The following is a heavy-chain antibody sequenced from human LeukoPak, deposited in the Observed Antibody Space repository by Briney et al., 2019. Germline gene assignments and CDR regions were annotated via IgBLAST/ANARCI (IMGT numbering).Heavy chain of an antibody. CDR3: ARDRGVLRYFDWLSATYYYYVDV. J-gene: IGHJ6*03. CDR1: GYTFTSYG. CDR2: ISAYNGNT. D-gene: IGHD3-9*01. Sequence: ASVKVSCKASGYTFTSYGISWVRQAPGQGLEWMGWISAYNGNTNYAQKLQGRVTVTTDTSTSTAYMELRSLRSDDTAVYYCARDRGVLRYFDWLSATYYYYVDVWGKGTTVTVSS. V-gene: IGHV1-18*01.